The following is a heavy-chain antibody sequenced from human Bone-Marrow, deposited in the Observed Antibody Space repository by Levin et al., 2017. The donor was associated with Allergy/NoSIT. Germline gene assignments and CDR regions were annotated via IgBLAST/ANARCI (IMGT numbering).Heavy chain of an antibody. J-gene: IGHJ4*02. CDR2: ISYDGRNT. Sequence: GGSLRLSCAASGFTFSIYAVHWVRQAPGKGLEWVAFISYDGRNTIYADSVKGRFTISRDNPKNTLYLQMNSLRADDTAVYYCARDGSSGWYGYYFDFWGQGTLVTVSS. D-gene: IGHD6-19*01. CDR3: ARDGSSGWYGYYFDF. V-gene: IGHV3-30*04. CDR1: GFTFSIYA.